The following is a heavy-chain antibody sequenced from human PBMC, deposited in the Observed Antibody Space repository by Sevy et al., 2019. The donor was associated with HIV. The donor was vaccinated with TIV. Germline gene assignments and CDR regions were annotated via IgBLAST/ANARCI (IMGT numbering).Heavy chain of an antibody. Sequence: GGSLRLSCAASGFTFSSYAMSWVRQAPGKGLEWLSAISGSGGSTYYADSVKGRFTISRDNSKNTLYLQMNSLRAEDTAVYYCAKDIYGALYRSGWKRPDAFDIWGQGTMVTVSS. V-gene: IGHV3-23*01. CDR3: AKDIYGALYRSGWKRPDAFDI. CDR1: GFTFSSYA. D-gene: IGHD6-19*01. CDR2: ISGSGGST. J-gene: IGHJ3*02.